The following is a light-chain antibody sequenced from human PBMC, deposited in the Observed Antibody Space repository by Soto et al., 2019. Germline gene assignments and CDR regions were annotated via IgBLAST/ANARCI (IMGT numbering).Light chain of an antibody. J-gene: IGKJ3*01. CDR1: HDITSY. CDR3: QKCDYLPM. V-gene: IGKV1-33*01. CDR2: DAS. Sequence: DIQMTQSPSSLSASVGDRVTITCQASHDITSYLNWYQHKPGKAPKLLIHDASILEAGVPSRFSGSGSGTDFTFTISSLQPEDVATYYCQKCDYLPMFGPGTTVDFK.